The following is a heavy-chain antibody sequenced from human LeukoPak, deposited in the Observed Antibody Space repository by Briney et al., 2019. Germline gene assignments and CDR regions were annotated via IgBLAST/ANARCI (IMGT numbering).Heavy chain of an antibody. J-gene: IGHJ4*02. CDR1: GFIVSSNY. V-gene: IGHV3-53*01. CDR3: ARDDNGIDY. D-gene: IGHD1-14*01. CDR2: IYSGGNT. Sequence: PGGSLRLSCAASGFIVSSNYMSWVRQAPGKGLEWVSIIYSGGNTYYADSVKGRFTISRDNAKNSLYLQMNSLRAEDTAVYYCARDDNGIDYWGQGTLVTVSS.